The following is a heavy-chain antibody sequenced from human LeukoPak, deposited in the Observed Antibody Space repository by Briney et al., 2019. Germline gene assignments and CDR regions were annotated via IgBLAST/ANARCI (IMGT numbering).Heavy chain of an antibody. J-gene: IGHJ4*02. Sequence: PGGSLRLSCTASGFTFSSYAMTWVRQTPGKGLEWVSSISGSGGNTYYADSVKGRFTISRDNAKNSLYLQMNSLRAEDTALYYCARDATGYCSGGSCYYLDYWGQGTLVTVSS. CDR2: ISGSGGNT. V-gene: IGHV3-23*01. CDR1: GFTFSSYA. CDR3: ARDATGYCSGGSCYYLDY. D-gene: IGHD2-15*01.